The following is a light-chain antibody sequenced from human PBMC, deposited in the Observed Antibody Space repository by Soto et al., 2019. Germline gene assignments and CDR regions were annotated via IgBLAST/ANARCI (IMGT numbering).Light chain of an antibody. CDR1: QSVSSSF. CDR3: QHYGASSWT. J-gene: IGKJ1*01. Sequence: EIVLTQSPGTLSLSPGERATLSCRASQSVSSSFLAWYQQKPGQAPRLLIYGASTRTTGIPDRFSGGGSGSDFTLTIGRLEPEDSAVYYCQHYGASSWTFGQGTKVGIK. CDR2: GAS. V-gene: IGKV3-20*01.